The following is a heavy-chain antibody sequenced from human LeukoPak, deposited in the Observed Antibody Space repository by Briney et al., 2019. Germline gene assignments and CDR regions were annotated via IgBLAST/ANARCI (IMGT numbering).Heavy chain of an antibody. D-gene: IGHD1-26*01. CDR2: ISYDGSNK. J-gene: IGHJ6*02. V-gene: IGHV3-30*18. CDR1: GFTFSNYW. CDR3: AKTADSGSYSDYYYYYHMDV. Sequence: GGSLRLSCAASGFTFSNYWMTWVRQAPGKGLEWVAAISYDGSNKYYADSVKGRFTISRDNSKNTLYLQMNSLRAEDTAVYYCAKTADSGSYSDYYYYYHMDVWGQGTTVTVSS.